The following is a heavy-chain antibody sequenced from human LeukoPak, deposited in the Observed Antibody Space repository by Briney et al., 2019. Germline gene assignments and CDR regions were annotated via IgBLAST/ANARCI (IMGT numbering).Heavy chain of an antibody. CDR2: ISYDGSNK. Sequence: AGGSLRLSCAASGFTFSSYAMHWVRQAPGKGLEWVAVISYDGSNKYYADSVKGRFTISRDNSKNTLYLQMNSLRVEDTAVYYCARDWGSTFDYWGQGTLVTVSS. CDR1: GFTFSSYA. CDR3: ARDWGSTFDY. J-gene: IGHJ4*02. D-gene: IGHD3-16*01. V-gene: IGHV3-30-3*01.